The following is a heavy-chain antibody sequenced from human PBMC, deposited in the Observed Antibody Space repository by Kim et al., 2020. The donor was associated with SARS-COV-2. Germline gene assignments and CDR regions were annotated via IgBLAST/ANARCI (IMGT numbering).Heavy chain of an antibody. V-gene: IGHV4-4*07. CDR1: GGSISSYY. CDR2: IYTSGST. D-gene: IGHD5-18*01. J-gene: IGHJ3*02. Sequence: SETLSLTCTVSGGSISSYYWSWIRQPAGKGLEWIGRIYTSGSTNYNPSLKSRVTMSVDTSKNQFSLKLSSVTAADTAVYYCASGYSYGTFGAFDIWGQGTMVTVSS. CDR3: ASGYSYGTFGAFDI.